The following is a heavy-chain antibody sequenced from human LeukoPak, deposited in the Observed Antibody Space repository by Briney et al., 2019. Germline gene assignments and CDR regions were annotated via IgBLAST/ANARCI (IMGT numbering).Heavy chain of an antibody. CDR3: ARALRYFDWLPHNFDY. J-gene: IGHJ4*02. D-gene: IGHD3-9*01. CDR1: GYTFTGYY. CDR2: INPNSGGT. Sequence: GASVKASCKASGYTFTGYYMHWVRQAPGQGLEWVGWINPNSGGTNYAQKFQGRVTMTRDTSISTAYMELSRLRSDDTAVYYCARALRYFDWLPHNFDYWGQGTLVTVSS. V-gene: IGHV1-2*02.